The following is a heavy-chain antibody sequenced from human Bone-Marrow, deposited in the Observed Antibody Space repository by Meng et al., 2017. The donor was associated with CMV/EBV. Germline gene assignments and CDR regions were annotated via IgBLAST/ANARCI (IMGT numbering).Heavy chain of an antibody. CDR1: GFTFTKHW. CDR2: INGDATRT. J-gene: IGHJ4*02. Sequence: GGSLRLSCAASGFTFTKHWMHWVRQAPGKGLEWVSRINGDATRTSYVDSVEGRFTITRDNAKNTVHLQMNSLGVEDTAVYYCARDGGSTFFDYWGQGVLGTVSS. V-gene: IGHV3-74*01. D-gene: IGHD3-16*01. CDR3: ARDGGSTFFDY.